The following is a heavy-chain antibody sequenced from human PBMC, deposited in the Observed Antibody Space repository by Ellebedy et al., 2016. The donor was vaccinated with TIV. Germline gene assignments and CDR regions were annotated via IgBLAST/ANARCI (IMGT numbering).Heavy chain of an antibody. CDR3: SRDMAWGNERVNDALDI. V-gene: IGHV3-48*01. CDR2: ISGSSLTV. Sequence: GGSLRLSCAASGFTFTPYAMNWVRQAPGKGLEWVSYISGSSLTVYYADYMKGRLTISRDKSENSVYLQMTSLRAEDTALYYCSRDMAWGNERVNDALDIWGQGTMVAVSP. J-gene: IGHJ3*02. CDR1: GFTFTPYA. D-gene: IGHD7-27*01.